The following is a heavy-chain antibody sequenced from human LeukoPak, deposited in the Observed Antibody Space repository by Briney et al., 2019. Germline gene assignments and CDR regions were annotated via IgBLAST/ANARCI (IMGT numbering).Heavy chain of an antibody. V-gene: IGHV1-2*06. CDR1: GYTFTGYY. Sequence: GASVKVSCKASGYTFTGYYMHWVRQAPGRGLEWMGRINPNSGGTNYAQKFQGRVTMTRDTSISTAYMELSRLRSDDTAVYYCARGRDGYNPPDYWGQGTLVTVSS. J-gene: IGHJ4*02. CDR3: ARGRDGYNPPDY. CDR2: INPNSGGT. D-gene: IGHD5-24*01.